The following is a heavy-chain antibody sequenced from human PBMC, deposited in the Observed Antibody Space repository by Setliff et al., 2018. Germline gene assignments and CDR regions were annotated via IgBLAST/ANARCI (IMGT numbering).Heavy chain of an antibody. V-gene: IGHV4-59*02. Sequence: PSETLSLTCTMSGGSVRSHYWSWIRHSPGKGLEWIGFIFYSGDTKSNPSLKSRVTMSVDTPKNQFSLQLSSVTAADTAVYYCARDRTYYGSGTYTRWFDYWGQGTLVTVSS. J-gene: IGHJ4*02. CDR1: GGSVRSHY. CDR2: IFYSGDT. D-gene: IGHD3-10*01. CDR3: ARDRTYYGSGTYTRWFDY.